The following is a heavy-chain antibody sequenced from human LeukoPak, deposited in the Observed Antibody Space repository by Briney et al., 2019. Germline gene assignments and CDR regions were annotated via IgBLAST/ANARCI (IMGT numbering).Heavy chain of an antibody. CDR2: IYHSGST. V-gene: IGHV4-39*07. CDR3: ARDLGIAARPDY. CDR1: DDSISSSNYY. Sequence: MPSETLSLTCTVSDDSISSSNYYWGWIRQPPGKGLEWIGTIYHSGSTYYNPSLKSRVTISVDTSKNQFSLKLSSVTAADTAVYYCARDLGIAARPDYWGQGTLVTVSS. J-gene: IGHJ4*02. D-gene: IGHD6-6*01.